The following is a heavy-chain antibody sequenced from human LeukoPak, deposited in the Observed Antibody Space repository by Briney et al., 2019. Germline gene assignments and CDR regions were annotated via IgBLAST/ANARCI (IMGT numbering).Heavy chain of an antibody. CDR2: ISDSGSTQ. Sequence: GGSLRLSCEASGFAFREYYMGWIRQAPGRGLEWISYISDSGSTQYYADSVKGRLTISRDNTKNSLYLQMNSLRVEDTAVYYCAASAVVASHYWGQGALVTVSS. CDR1: GFAFREYY. D-gene: IGHD2-15*01. J-gene: IGHJ4*02. CDR3: AASAVVASHY. V-gene: IGHV3-11*01.